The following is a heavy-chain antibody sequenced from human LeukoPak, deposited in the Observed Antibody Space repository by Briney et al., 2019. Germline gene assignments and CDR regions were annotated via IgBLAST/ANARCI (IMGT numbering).Heavy chain of an antibody. D-gene: IGHD2/OR15-2a*01. CDR2: IKQDGSEK. CDR3: ASSFYWFDP. J-gene: IGHJ5*02. V-gene: IGHV3-7*01. Sequence: GGSLRLSCAASGLTFSSYWMSWVRQAPGKGLEWVANIKQDGSEKYYVDSVKGRFTISRDNAKNSLYLQMNSLRAEDTAVYYCASSFYWFDPWGRGTLVTVSS. CDR1: GLTFSSYW.